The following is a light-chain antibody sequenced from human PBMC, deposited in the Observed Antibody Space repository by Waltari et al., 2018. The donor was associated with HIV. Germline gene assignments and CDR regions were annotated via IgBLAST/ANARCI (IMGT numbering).Light chain of an antibody. CDR1: RSHIESNS. CDR3: AVWDDSLSAQL. Sequence: QSVLTQSPSTSGTPRQRVTISCSGSRSHIESNSVPWFQQVPGPAPKLLIFRNTQRPSGVSDRFSGSVSGTSASLAISGLRSEDEADYYCAVWDDSLSAQLFGGGTKLTVL. V-gene: IGLV1-47*01. CDR2: RNT. J-gene: IGLJ3*02.